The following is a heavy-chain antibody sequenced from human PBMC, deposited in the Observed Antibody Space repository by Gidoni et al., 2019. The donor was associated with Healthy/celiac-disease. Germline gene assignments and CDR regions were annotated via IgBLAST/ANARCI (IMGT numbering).Heavy chain of an antibody. CDR1: GGTFSSYT. Sequence: QVQLVQSGAEVKKPGSSVKVSCKASGGTFSSYTISWVRQAPGQGLERMGRIIPILGIANYAQKFQGRVTITADKSTSTAYMELSSLRSEDTAVYYCARFGIGGYDYSPYDYWGQGTLVTVSS. D-gene: IGHD5-12*01. V-gene: IGHV1-69*02. J-gene: IGHJ4*02. CDR3: ARFGIGGYDYSPYDY. CDR2: IIPILGIA.